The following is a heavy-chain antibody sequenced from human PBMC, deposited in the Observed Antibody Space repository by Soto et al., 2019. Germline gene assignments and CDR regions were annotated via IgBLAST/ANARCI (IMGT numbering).Heavy chain of an antibody. Sequence: GGSLRLSCAASGFTFSSYAMSWVRQAPGKGLEWVSAISGSGGSTYYADSVKGRFTISRDNSKNTLYLQMNSLRAEDTAVYYCAKEGDCSGGSCYGGLDYWGQGTLVTVSS. J-gene: IGHJ4*02. CDR3: AKEGDCSGGSCYGGLDY. D-gene: IGHD2-15*01. CDR2: ISGSGGST. CDR1: GFTFSSYA. V-gene: IGHV3-23*01.